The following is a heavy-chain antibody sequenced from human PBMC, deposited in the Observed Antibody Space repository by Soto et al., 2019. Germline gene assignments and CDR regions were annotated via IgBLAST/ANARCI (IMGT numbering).Heavy chain of an antibody. J-gene: IGHJ4*02. CDR3: ARVGTDYGSGSPYYSDY. CDR2: IPQDGVDG. V-gene: IGHV3-7*01. D-gene: IGHD3-10*01. Sequence: QPGGSLRLSCEVSGFTFSMYSMSWVRQTPGKGLEWVAKIPQDGVDGHYADSVKGRFTISRDNAKSSVNLQMNSLRAEDTAVYYCARVGTDYGSGSPYYSDYWGQGTLVTVSS. CDR1: GFTFSMYS.